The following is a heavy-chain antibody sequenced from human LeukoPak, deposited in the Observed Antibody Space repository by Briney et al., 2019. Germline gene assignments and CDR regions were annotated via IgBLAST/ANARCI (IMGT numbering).Heavy chain of an antibody. CDR1: GFTFSSYG. J-gene: IGHJ4*02. CDR3: TRDPRRLDY. V-gene: IGHV3-30*03. Sequence: GGSLRLSCAASGFTFSSYGMHWVRQAPGKGLEWVAVISYDGSNKYYADSVKGRFTISRDNSKNSLYLQMNSLRAEDTAVYYCTRDPRRLDYWGQGTLVTVSS. CDR2: ISYDGSNK.